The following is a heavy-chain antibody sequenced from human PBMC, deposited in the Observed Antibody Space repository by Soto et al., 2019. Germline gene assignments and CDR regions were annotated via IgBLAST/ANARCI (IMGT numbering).Heavy chain of an antibody. V-gene: IGHV1-3*01. CDR2: INAGNGNT. J-gene: IGHJ4*02. CDR1: GITFTTYA. CDR3: ARDPPPPDY. Sequence: ASVKVSCKASGITFTTYAIHWVRQAPGQGLEWMGWINAGNGNTRYSQKLQARVTITRDTSASTAYMELRSLRSEDTAVYYCARDPPPPDYRGQGTLVTVSS.